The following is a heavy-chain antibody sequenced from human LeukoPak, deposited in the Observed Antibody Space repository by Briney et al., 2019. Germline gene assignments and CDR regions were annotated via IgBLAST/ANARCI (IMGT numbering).Heavy chain of an antibody. Sequence: PGGSLRLSCAASGFTFRSYGMHWVRQAPGKGLEWVAVIWYDGSNKYYADSVKGRFTISRDNSKNTLDLQMNSLRAEDTAVYYRARDQGSNSNYGMDVWGQGTTVTVSS. CDR2: IWYDGSNK. CDR3: ARDQGSNSNYGMDV. J-gene: IGHJ6*02. D-gene: IGHD6-13*01. CDR1: GFTFRSYG. V-gene: IGHV3-33*01.